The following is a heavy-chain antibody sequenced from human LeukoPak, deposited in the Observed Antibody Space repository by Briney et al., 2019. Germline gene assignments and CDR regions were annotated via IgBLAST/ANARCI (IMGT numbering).Heavy chain of an antibody. D-gene: IGHD5-18*01. V-gene: IGHV3-33*01. J-gene: IGHJ5*02. CDR2: IWYDGSNK. CDR1: GFTFSSYG. Sequence: GGSLRLSCAASGFTFSSYGMHWVRQAPGKGLEWVAVIWYDGSNKYYADSVKGRFTISRDNSKNTLYLQMNSLRAEDTAMYYCAIGGYSYGDGDWFDPWGQGTLVTVSS. CDR3: AIGGYSYGDGDWFDP.